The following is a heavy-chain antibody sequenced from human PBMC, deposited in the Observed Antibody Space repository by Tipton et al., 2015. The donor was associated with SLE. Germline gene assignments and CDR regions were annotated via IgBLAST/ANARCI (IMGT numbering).Heavy chain of an antibody. D-gene: IGHD3-3*01. CDR3: ARFVFWSPIGDR. V-gene: IGHV4-39*07. CDR2: INHSGST. J-gene: IGHJ4*02. Sequence: TLSLTCTVSGGSISSSSYYWGWIRQPPGKGLEWIGEINHSGSTNYNPSLKSRVTISVDTSKNQFSLKLSSVTAADTAVYYCARFVFWSPIGDRWGQGTLVTVSS. CDR1: GGSISSSSYY.